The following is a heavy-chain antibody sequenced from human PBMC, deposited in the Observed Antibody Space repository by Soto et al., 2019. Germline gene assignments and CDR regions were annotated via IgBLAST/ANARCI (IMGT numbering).Heavy chain of an antibody. CDR2: ITYDGSNK. CDR3: AKVDCSGGSCYSFMGGYMDV. Sequence: QVQLVESGGGVVQPGRSLRLSCAASGFTFSSYGMHWVRQAPGKGLEWVAVITYDGSNKYYADSVKGRFTISRDNSKNTLYLQMNSLRAEDTAVYYCAKVDCSGGSCYSFMGGYMDVWGEGTTVTVSS. V-gene: IGHV3-30*18. J-gene: IGHJ6*03. D-gene: IGHD2-15*01. CDR1: GFTFSSYG.